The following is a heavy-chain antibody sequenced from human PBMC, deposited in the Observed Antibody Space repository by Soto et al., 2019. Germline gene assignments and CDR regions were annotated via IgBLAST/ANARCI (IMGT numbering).Heavy chain of an antibody. CDR2: IYHSGST. V-gene: IGHV4-30-2*01. Sequence: SETLSLTCAVSGGSISSFCYSWSWIRQPPGKGLEWIGYIYHSGSTYYNPSLKSRVTISVDRSKNQFSLKLSSVTAADTAVYYGAGNPVDSDDIWTGATYYFYYWGQGTLVTVSS. D-gene: IGHD3-9*01. CDR1: GGSISSFCYS. J-gene: IGHJ4*02. CDR3: AGNPVDSDDIWTGATYYFYY.